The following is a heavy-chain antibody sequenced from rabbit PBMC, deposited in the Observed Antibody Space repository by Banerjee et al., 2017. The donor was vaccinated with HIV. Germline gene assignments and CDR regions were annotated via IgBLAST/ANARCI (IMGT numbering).Heavy chain of an antibody. D-gene: IGHD6-1*01. CDR2: IGTSSGSA. J-gene: IGHJ4*01. CDR1: GFTLSSGYW. Sequence: QEQLEESGGDLVKPGASLTLTCTASGFTLSSGYWICWVRQAPGKGLEWIGCIGTSSGSAYYANWAKGRFTISKTSSTTVTLQMTSLTAADTATYFCARDYTGGAGAYDAVMSFNLWGPGTLVTVS. V-gene: IGHV1S45*01. CDR3: ARDYTGGAGAYDAVMSFNL.